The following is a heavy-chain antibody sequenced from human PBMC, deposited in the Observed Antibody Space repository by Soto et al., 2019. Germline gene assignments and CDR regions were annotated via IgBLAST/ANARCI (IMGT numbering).Heavy chain of an antibody. J-gene: IGHJ6*02. D-gene: IGHD3-3*01. CDR2: INWKSDI. CDR1: GFTFDDNA. Sequence: GGSLRLSCAVSGFTFDDNAMHWVRQAPEKGLEWVSGINWKSDIGYADSVKGRFTISRDNAKNSLYLQMNSLRAEDTAVYYCARAGPPTTYYDFWSGYSYGMDVWGQGTTVTVSS. V-gene: IGHV3-9*01. CDR3: ARAGPPTTYYDFWSGYSYGMDV.